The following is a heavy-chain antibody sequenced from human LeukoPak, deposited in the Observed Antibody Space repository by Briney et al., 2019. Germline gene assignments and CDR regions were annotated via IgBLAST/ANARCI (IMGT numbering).Heavy chain of an antibody. CDR2: ISASGLTS. Sequence: GGSLRLSCAASGFIFNNSGMGWVRQAPGRGLEWVSAISASGLTSYYGDSVKGRFTISRDNAKNTLYLHMSSLRGEDTAIYYCTENTWGRGTRVTVSS. CDR3: TENT. V-gene: IGHV3-23*01. CDR1: GFIFNNSG. J-gene: IGHJ4*02.